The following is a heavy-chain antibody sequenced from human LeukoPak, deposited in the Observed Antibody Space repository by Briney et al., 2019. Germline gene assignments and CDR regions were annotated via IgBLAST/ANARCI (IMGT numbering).Heavy chain of an antibody. J-gene: IGHJ4*02. CDR3: ARRHDYGDY. V-gene: IGHV3-48*02. CDR2: ISSSSSTI. Sequence: GGSLRLSCAASGFTFSSYSMNWVRQAPGKGLEWVSYISSSSSTIYYADSVKGRFTISRDNAKNSLYLQMNSLRDVDTAVYYCARRHDYGDYWGQGTLVTVSS. CDR1: GFTFSSYS.